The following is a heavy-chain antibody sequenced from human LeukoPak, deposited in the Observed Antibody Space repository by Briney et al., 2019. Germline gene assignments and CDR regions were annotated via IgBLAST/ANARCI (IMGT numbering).Heavy chain of an antibody. CDR2: INPDSGGT. CDR1: GYTFAGYY. D-gene: IGHD1-26*01. CDR3: ARDRSRILDY. V-gene: IGHV1-2*02. J-gene: IGHJ4*02. Sequence: ASVKVSCKASGYTFAGYYMRWVRQAPGQGLEWMGWINPDSGGTNYAQKSQGRVTMTRDTSISTAYVELSRLRSDDTAVYYCARDRSRILDYWGQGTLVTVSS.